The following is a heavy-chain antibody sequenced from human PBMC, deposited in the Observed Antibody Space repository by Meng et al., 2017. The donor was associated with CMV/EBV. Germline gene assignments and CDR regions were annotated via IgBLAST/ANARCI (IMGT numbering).Heavy chain of an antibody. Sequence: GGSLRLSCAASGFTFDDYAMHWVRQAPGKGLEWVAVISYDGSNKYYADSVKGRFTISRDNSKNTLYLQMNSLRAEDTAVYYCARDSVAGLYCSSTSCYRSAYYYYGMDVWGQGTTVTVSS. J-gene: IGHJ6*02. V-gene: IGHV3-30*04. D-gene: IGHD2-2*02. CDR1: GFTFDDYA. CDR3: ARDSVAGLYCSSTSCYRSAYYYYGMDV. CDR2: ISYDGSNK.